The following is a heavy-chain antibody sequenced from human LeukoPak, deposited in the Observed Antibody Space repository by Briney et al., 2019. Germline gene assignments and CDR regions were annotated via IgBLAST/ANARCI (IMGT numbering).Heavy chain of an antibody. CDR1: GGSISSYY. V-gene: IGHV4-59*08. CDR2: FYYSGST. J-gene: IGHJ4*02. D-gene: IGHD3-22*01. Sequence: PSETLSLTCTVSGGSISSYYWSWIRQPPGKGLEWIGYFYYSGSTNYNPSLKSRVTISVDTSKNQFSLKLSSVTAADTAVYYCARSPYYYDSSGYYYYFDYWGQGTLVTVSS. CDR3: ARSPYYYDSSGYYYYFDY.